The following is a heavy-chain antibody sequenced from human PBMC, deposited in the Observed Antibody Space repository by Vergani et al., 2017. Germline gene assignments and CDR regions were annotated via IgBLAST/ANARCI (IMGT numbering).Heavy chain of an antibody. V-gene: IGHV4-61*02. CDR1: GGSISAGYYF. J-gene: IGHJ3*01. D-gene: IGHD2-15*01. CDR3: ARRSGGYYSGGKVHPLRTAFDV. Sequence: QVQLQASGPGRVKPSQTLSLTCTMSGGSISAGYYFWSWIRQPAAKGLEWLGHISASGNASHSPSLKTRVSMSVDTSKNQFSLTVTSVTAADTAIYFCARRSGGYYSGGKVHPLRTAFDVWGHGKVVTVSS. CDR2: ISASGNA.